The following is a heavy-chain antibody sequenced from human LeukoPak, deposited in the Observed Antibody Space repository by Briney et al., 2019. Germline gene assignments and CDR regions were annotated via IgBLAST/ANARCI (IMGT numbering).Heavy chain of an antibody. CDR3: ARGIMGRFLEWLPRTDWYFDL. J-gene: IGHJ2*01. Sequence: ASVKVSCKTSGYPFPSYGISWVRQAPGQGLEWMGCISAHNGNTKHAQRLQGRLTMTTDTSTSTAYMELRGLRSDDTAVYYCARGIMGRFLEWLPRTDWYFDLWGRGTLVTVSS. CDR2: ISAHNGNT. V-gene: IGHV1-18*01. D-gene: IGHD3-3*01. CDR1: GYPFPSYG.